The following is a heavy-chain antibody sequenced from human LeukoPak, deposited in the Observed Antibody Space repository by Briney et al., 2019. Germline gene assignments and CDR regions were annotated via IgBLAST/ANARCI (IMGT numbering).Heavy chain of an antibody. J-gene: IGHJ4*02. Sequence: GASVKVSCKASGGTFSSYAISWVRQAPGQGLEWMGRIIPILGIANYAQKFQGRATITADKSTSTAYMELSSLRSEDTAVYYCAREHYDFWSGYYTNYFDYWGQGTLVTVSS. CDR1: GGTFSSYA. D-gene: IGHD3-3*01. CDR3: AREHYDFWSGYYTNYFDY. CDR2: IIPILGIA. V-gene: IGHV1-69*04.